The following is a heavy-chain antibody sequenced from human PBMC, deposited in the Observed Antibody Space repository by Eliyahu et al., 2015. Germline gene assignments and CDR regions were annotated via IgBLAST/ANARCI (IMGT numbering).Heavy chain of an antibody. Sequence: QGQLVQSGAEVKKPGASVKVSCKASGYIFSNYGVSWVRQAPGQGLEWLGWISPYHGNTNYAQKFQGRVTLTTDTSTSTTYMELRSLRSDDTAFYYCARDSSSHYYYTTGTFDYWGQGTLVTVSS. V-gene: IGHV1-18*01. J-gene: IGHJ4*02. D-gene: IGHD3-22*01. CDR3: ARDSSSHYYYTTGTFDY. CDR1: GYIFSNYG. CDR2: ISPYHGNT.